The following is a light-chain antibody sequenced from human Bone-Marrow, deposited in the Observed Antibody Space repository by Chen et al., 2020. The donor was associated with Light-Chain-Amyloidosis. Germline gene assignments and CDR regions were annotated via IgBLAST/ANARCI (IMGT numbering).Light chain of an antibody. J-gene: IGLJ2*01. Sequence: SYELTQPPSLSVSPGQTARITCSGDDLPTKYAYCYQQKQGQAPVLVIHRDTERPSGISERFSGSSSGTTATLTISGVQAEDEADYHCQSADSSGTYEVIFGGGTKLTVL. CDR3: QSADSSGTYEVI. CDR2: RDT. V-gene: IGLV3-25*03. CDR1: DLPTKY.